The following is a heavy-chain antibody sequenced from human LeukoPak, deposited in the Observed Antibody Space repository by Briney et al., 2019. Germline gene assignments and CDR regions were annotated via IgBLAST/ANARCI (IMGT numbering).Heavy chain of an antibody. CDR2: IFYTGDN. D-gene: IGHD6-6*01. J-gene: IGHJ4*02. CDR3: ARHTYARPFDF. Sequence: PSETLFLTCTVSGGSISGSYWSWIRQPPGKGLEWIGYIFYTGDNNYNPSLKTRATVSMDTSKNQFSLKMTSVTAADTAVYYCARHTYARPFDFWGQGTLVTVSS. CDR1: GGSISGSY. V-gene: IGHV4-59*08.